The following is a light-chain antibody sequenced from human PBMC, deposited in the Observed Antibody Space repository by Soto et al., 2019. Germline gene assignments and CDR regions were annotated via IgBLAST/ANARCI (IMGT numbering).Light chain of an antibody. CDR2: RAS. CDR3: QQYNYYPFT. V-gene: IGKV1-5*03. CDR1: QRFSRW. J-gene: IGKJ4*01. Sequence: DIEMTQSPSTLSASVGDRVSITCRASQRFSRWVAWYQQKPGKVPKPLIYRASSLESGVPSRFSGSAYGTEFTLTISSLQPDDFATYYCQQYNYYPFTFGGGAKVEIK.